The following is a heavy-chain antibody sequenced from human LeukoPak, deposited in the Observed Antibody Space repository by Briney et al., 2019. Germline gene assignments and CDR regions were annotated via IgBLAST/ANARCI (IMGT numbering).Heavy chain of an antibody. CDR2: IYTSGST. D-gene: IGHD3-22*01. Sequence: KTSETLSLTCTVSGGSISSSSYYWSWIRQPAGKGLEWIGRIYTSGSTNYNPSLKSRVTMSVDTSKNQFSLKLSSVTAADTAVYYCAGMYYYDSRKFDPWGQGTLVTVSS. J-gene: IGHJ5*02. V-gene: IGHV4-61*02. CDR1: GGSISSSSYY. CDR3: AGMYYYDSRKFDP.